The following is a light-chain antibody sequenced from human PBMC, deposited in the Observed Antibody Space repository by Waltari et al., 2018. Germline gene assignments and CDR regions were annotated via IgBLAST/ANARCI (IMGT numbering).Light chain of an antibody. CDR3: QHYLRLPVT. CDR2: GAS. V-gene: IGKV3-20*01. J-gene: IGKJ1*01. CDR1: QSVTRA. Sequence: EIVLTQSPGTLSLSPGESATLSCRTSQSVTRALAWYQQKPGQAPRLPIYGASNRATGIPDRFGGSGSGTDFSLTISSLEPEDFAVYYCQHYLRLPVTFGQGTKVEVK.